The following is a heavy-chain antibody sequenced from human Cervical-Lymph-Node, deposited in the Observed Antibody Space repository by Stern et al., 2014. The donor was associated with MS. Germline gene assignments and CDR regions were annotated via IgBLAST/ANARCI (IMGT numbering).Heavy chain of an antibody. CDR2: VSTYNGNT. CDR1: GYTFTNTG. D-gene: IGHD1-1*01. CDR3: ARGDDKTSYDY. Sequence: VQLVESGAEVKKPGASVKVSCKASGYTFTNTGINWVRLAPGQGPEWMVWVSTYNGNTKYAQKLRGRVTMPTDTSTSTAYMELRSLISDDTAVYYCARGDDKTSYDYWGQGTLVTVSS. V-gene: IGHV1-18*01. J-gene: IGHJ4*02.